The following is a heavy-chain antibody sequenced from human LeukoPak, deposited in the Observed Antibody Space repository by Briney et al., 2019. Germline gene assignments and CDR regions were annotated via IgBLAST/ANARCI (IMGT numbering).Heavy chain of an antibody. Sequence: SETLSLTCAVYGGSFSGYYWSWIRQPPGKGLEWMGEINHSGSTNYNPSLKRRVTISVDTSKNQFSLKLSSVTAADTAVYYCARYGGGPRHTRYQLLYRWFDPWGQGTLVTVSS. CDR3: ARYGGGPRHTRYQLLYRWFDP. V-gene: IGHV4-34*01. CDR2: INHSGST. D-gene: IGHD2-2*02. CDR1: GGSFSGYY. J-gene: IGHJ5*02.